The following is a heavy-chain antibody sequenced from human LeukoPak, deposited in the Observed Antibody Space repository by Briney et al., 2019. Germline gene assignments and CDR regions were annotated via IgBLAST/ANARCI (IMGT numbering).Heavy chain of an antibody. CDR3: ARASNDWFDP. Sequence: PGGSLRLSCAASGFTFSSYSMNWVRQAPGEGLEWVSYISSSSSTIYYADSVKGRFTISRDNAKNSLYLQMNSLRAEDTAVYYCARASNDWFDPWGQGTLVTVSS. CDR2: ISSSSSTI. V-gene: IGHV3-48*01. CDR1: GFTFSSYS. J-gene: IGHJ5*02.